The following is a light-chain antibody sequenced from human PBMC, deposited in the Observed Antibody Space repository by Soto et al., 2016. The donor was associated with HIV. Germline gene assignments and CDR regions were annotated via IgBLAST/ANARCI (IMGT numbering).Light chain of an antibody. Sequence: SYELTQPPSVSVAPGKTARITCGGNNIGSKTVHWCQQKPGQAPVLVVYDDSHRPSGIPERFSGSNSGNTATLTISRVDAGDEADYYCQVWDSPEVVFGGGTKLTVL. CDR1: NIGSKT. CDR2: DDS. V-gene: IGLV3-21*03. J-gene: IGLJ2*01. CDR3: QVWDSPEVV.